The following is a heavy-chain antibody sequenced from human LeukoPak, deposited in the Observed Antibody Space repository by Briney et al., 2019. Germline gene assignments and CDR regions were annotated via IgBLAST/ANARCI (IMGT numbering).Heavy chain of an antibody. J-gene: IGHJ4*02. Sequence: QPGASLRLSCAASGFTFSNYAMSWVRQAPGKGLEWVSAILGSGGSTYYADSVKGRFTVSRDNSKSTLSMQMNSLRAEDTALYYCAKWGDYDVLTGYYVPDYWGQGTLVTVSS. CDR2: ILGSGGST. CDR3: AKWGDYDVLTGYYVPDY. D-gene: IGHD3-9*01. CDR1: GFTFSNYA. V-gene: IGHV3-23*01.